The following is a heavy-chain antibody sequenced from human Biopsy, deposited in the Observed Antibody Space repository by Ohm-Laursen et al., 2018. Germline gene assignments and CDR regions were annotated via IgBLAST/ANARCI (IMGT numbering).Heavy chain of an antibody. CDR1: GGSFSTYT. Sequence: SVKVSCKASGGSFSTYTISWVRQAPGQGLEWMGGIIPIPNVATCAQKFQGRITITADESTSTAYMELSSLTSDDTAVYFCARGEGSSWFDPWGRGTLVTVSS. D-gene: IGHD1-26*01. V-gene: IGHV1-69*10. CDR2: IIPIPNVA. J-gene: IGHJ5*02. CDR3: ARGEGSSWFDP.